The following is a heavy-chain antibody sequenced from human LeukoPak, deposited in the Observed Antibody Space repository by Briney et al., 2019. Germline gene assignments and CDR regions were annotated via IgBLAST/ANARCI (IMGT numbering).Heavy chain of an antibody. J-gene: IGHJ4*02. D-gene: IGHD7-27*01. CDR2: ISGNSGAT. CDR3: GRGHWGLDS. Sequence: GGSLRLSCATSGFTFSSYPMSWVRQAPGRGLEWVSVISGNSGATYYADSVKGRFTISRDNAKNTVYLQMNNLRGEDTAVYYCGRGHWGLDSWGQGTLVSVSS. CDR1: GFTFSSYP. V-gene: IGHV3-23*01.